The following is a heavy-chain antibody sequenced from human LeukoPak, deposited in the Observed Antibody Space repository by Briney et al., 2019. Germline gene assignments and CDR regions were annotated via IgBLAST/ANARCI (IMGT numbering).Heavy chain of an antibody. J-gene: IGHJ4*02. Sequence: GASVKVSCKASGYTFTGYYMHWVRQAPGQGLEWMGWINPNSGGTNYAQKFQGRVTMTRDTSISTAYMELSRMRSDDRAVYYCARDSSIVGAMGIDYWGQGTLVTVSS. CDR1: GYTFTGYY. D-gene: IGHD1-26*01. V-gene: IGHV1-2*02. CDR3: ARDSSIVGAMGIDY. CDR2: INPNSGGT.